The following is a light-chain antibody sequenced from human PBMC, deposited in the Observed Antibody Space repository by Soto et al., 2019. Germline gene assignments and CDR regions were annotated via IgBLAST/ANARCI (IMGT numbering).Light chain of an antibody. Sequence: IVMTQSPGNLSVSPGERATLSCRASQSVSSNLAWYRQKPGQAPRLLIYGANMRATGIPARFSGSGSGTEFTLTISSLQSEDFAVYYCQQYHSWPPRTFGQGTKVDIK. CDR3: QQYHSWPPRT. CDR1: QSVSSN. V-gene: IGKV3-15*01. J-gene: IGKJ1*01. CDR2: GAN.